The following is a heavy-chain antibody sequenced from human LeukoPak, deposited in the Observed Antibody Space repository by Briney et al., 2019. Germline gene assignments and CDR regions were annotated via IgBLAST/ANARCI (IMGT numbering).Heavy chain of an antibody. D-gene: IGHD3-3*01. CDR1: GGSLSSCGYY. CDR2: IYYSGST. V-gene: IGHV4-31*03. Sequence: PSQTLSLTCTVSGGSLSSCGYYWSWIRQHPGTGLEWIGYIYYSGSTYYIPSLKSRVTISVDTSMYQFSLKLSSVAAADTAVYYCARELLYGMDVWGQGTTVTVSS. J-gene: IGHJ6*02. CDR3: ARELLYGMDV.